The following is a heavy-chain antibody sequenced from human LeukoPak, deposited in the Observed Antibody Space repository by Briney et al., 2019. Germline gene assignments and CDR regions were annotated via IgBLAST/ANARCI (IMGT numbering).Heavy chain of an antibody. Sequence: GGSLILSCAASGFTFSSKSWNWGRQAPGKGLEWVSHISSSSSTIYYGDSVKGRFTISRDNAKNSLYLQMNSLRDEDTAVYYCASQRDSSSWYPFDIWGQGTMVTVSS. CDR2: ISSSSSTI. CDR1: GFTFSSKS. V-gene: IGHV3-48*02. J-gene: IGHJ3*02. D-gene: IGHD6-13*01. CDR3: ASQRDSSSWYPFDI.